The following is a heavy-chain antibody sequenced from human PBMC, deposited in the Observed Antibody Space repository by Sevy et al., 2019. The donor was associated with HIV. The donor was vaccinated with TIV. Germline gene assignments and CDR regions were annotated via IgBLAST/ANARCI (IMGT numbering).Heavy chain of an antibody. Sequence: ASVKVSCKISGYTFTTYHITWVRQAPGQGPECMGRISPHNGDTNYAPKFQGRVTMITDKSTSTAYMELRSLRSDDTAVYYCARPHCSGGRCYSLAYWGQGTLVTVSS. D-gene: IGHD2-15*01. J-gene: IGHJ4*02. V-gene: IGHV1-18*01. CDR2: ISPHNGDT. CDR3: ARPHCSGGRCYSLAY. CDR1: GYTFTTYH.